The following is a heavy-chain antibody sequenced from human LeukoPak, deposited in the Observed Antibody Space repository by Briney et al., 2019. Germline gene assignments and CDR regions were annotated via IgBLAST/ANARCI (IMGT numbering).Heavy chain of an antibody. J-gene: IGHJ5*02. Sequence: TGGSLRLSCAASGFTFSSYAVTWVRQAPGKGLEWVSYISTSGTTTYYADSVKGRFTISSDNAKSSLYLQMNSLRAEDTAVYYCARGPPLFDPWGQGTLVTVSS. CDR1: GFTFSSYA. V-gene: IGHV3-48*01. CDR3: ARGPPLFDP. CDR2: ISTSGTTT.